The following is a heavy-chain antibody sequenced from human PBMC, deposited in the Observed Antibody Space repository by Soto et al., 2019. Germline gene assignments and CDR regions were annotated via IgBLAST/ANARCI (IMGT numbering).Heavy chain of an antibody. CDR2: IDPSDSYT. V-gene: IGHV5-10-1*01. Sequence: EVQLVQSGAEVKKPGESLRISCNGSGYSFTRYWISWVRQMPGKCLEWMGRIDPSDSYTPYSPSFQGHAPISTDKSISTAYLQWNNLMASDTAMYYCARHGGGYVGYGDFANQAFDYWGQGTLVTVSS. D-gene: IGHD5-12*01. CDR3: ARHGGGYVGYGDFANQAFDY. CDR1: GYSFTRYW. J-gene: IGHJ4*02.